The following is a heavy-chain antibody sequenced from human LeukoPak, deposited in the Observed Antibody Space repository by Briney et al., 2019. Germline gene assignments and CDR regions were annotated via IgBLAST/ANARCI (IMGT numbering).Heavy chain of an antibody. CDR1: GGSFSGYY. J-gene: IGHJ6*03. V-gene: IGHV4-34*01. Sequence: PSETLSLTCAVYGGSFSGYYWSWIRQPPGKGLEWIGEINHSGSTNYNPSLKSRVTISVDTSKNQFSLKLSSVTAADTAVYYCARLRSGYMDVWGKGTTVTISS. D-gene: IGHD1-26*01. CDR2: INHSGST. CDR3: ARLRSGYMDV.